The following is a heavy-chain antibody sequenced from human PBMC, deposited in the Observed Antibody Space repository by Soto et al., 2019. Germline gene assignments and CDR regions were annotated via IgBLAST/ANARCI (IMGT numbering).Heavy chain of an antibody. CDR2: ISYDGSYK. Sequence: GGSLRLSCAASGFTFRTYGMHWVRQAPGQGLEWVAVISYDGSYKHYADSVKGRFTISRDNSKNTLYLQMNSLRAEDTAVYYCAKGDSSGYFDRWGQGTLVSVSS. V-gene: IGHV3-30*18. D-gene: IGHD3-22*01. J-gene: IGHJ4*02. CDR3: AKGDSSGYFDR. CDR1: GFTFRTYG.